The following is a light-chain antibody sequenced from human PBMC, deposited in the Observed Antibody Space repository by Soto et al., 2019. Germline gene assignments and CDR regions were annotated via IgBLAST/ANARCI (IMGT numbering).Light chain of an antibody. CDR1: ESISAW. Sequence: DSTMIESPSTLSASGGARVTITCRASESISAWLAWYQQKPGKAPKLLIYKASSLESGVPSRFSGSGSGTEFTLTISSLQPDDFATYYCQQYNSYSRTFGQVTNV. V-gene: IGKV1-5*03. CDR2: KAS. CDR3: QQYNSYSRT. J-gene: IGKJ1*01.